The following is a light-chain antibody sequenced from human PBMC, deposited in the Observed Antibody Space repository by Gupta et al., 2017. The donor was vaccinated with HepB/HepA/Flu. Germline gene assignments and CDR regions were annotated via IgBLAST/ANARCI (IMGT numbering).Light chain of an antibody. CDR3: QQRGDWPLT. J-gene: IGKJ4*01. V-gene: IGKV3-11*01. Sequence: EICLTQSPPTLPWSPGERATPSCRASQSVSHYLAWYQQRPGQAPRLLIYDSSKGATGVPARFSGSGSGTDFTLTISGLEPEDSAIYFCQQRGDWPLTFGGGTKVEIK. CDR2: DSS. CDR1: QSVSHY.